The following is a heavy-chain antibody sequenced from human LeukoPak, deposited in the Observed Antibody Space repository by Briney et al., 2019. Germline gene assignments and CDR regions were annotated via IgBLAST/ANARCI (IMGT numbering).Heavy chain of an antibody. Sequence: SQTLSPTCTVSGGSISSGSYYWSWIRQPAGKGLEWIGRIYTSGSTNYNPSLKSRVTISVDTSKNQFSLKLSSVTAADTAVYYCARPGVGSGRYGAFDIWGQGTMVTVSS. CDR3: ARPGVGSGRYGAFDI. J-gene: IGHJ3*02. D-gene: IGHD5-18*01. CDR1: GGSISSGSYY. CDR2: IYTSGST. V-gene: IGHV4-61*02.